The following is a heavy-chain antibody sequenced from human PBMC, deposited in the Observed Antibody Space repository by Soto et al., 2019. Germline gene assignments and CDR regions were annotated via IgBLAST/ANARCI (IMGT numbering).Heavy chain of an antibody. CDR1: GFTFSNAW. J-gene: IGHJ6*02. D-gene: IGHD6-19*01. V-gene: IGHV3-15*07. Sequence: PGGSLRLSCAASGFTFSNAWMNWVRQAPGKGLEWVGRIKSKTDGGTTDYAAPVKGRFTISRDDSKNTLYLQMNSLKTEDTAVYYCTTAAIIAVADYYYYGMDVWGQGTTVTVSS. CDR3: TTAAIIAVADYYYYGMDV. CDR2: IKSKTDGGTT.